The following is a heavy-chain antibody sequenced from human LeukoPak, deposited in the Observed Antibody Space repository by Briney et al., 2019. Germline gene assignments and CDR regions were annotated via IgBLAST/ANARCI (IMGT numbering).Heavy chain of an antibody. D-gene: IGHD7-27*01. CDR1: GFTFSSYA. Sequence: GGSLRLSCAASGFTFSSYAMSWVRQAPGKGLEWVSAISGSGGSTYYADSVKGRFTISRDNSKNTLYLQMNSLRSDDTAVYCCARGKLGGAFDIWGQGTMVTVSS. CDR3: ARGKLGGAFDI. V-gene: IGHV3-23*01. J-gene: IGHJ3*02. CDR2: ISGSGGST.